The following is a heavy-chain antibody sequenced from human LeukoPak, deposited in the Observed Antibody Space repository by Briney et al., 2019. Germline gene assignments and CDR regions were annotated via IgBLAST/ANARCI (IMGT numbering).Heavy chain of an antibody. CDR3: ARHPKITIFGVVKGDWLDP. CDR1: GGSISSSSYY. CDR2: IYYSGST. V-gene: IGHV4-39*01. J-gene: IGHJ5*02. D-gene: IGHD3-3*01. Sequence: PSETLSLTCTVSGGSISSSSYYWGWIRQPPGKGLEWIGSIYYSGSTYYNPSLKSRVTISVDTSKNQFSLKLSSVTAADTAVYYCARHPKITIFGVVKGDWLDPWGQGTLVTVSS.